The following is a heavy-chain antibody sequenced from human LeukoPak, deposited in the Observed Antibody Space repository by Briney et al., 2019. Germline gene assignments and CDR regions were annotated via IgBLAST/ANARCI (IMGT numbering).Heavy chain of an antibody. CDR2: INHGGST. Sequence: SETLSLTCAVYGGSFSGYYWSWIRQPPGKGLEWIGEINHGGSTNYNPSLKSRVTISVDTSKNQFSLKLSSVTAADTAVYYCARPLRDRRRYNWNYQAFDIWGQGTMVTVSS. CDR3: ARPLRDRRRYNWNYQAFDI. V-gene: IGHV4-34*01. D-gene: IGHD1-7*01. CDR1: GGSFSGYY. J-gene: IGHJ3*02.